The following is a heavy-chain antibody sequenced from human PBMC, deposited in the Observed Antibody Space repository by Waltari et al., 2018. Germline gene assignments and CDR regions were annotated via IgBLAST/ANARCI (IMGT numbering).Heavy chain of an antibody. Sequence: QVQLQESGPGLVKPSQTLSLTCTVSGGSISSGGYYWSWIRQHPGKGLEWIGYIYHSGSTYYNPSLKSRVTISVDRCKNQFSLKLSSVTAADTAVYYCARSPYCGGDCYSVYFDYWGQGTLVTVSS. CDR2: IYHSGST. D-gene: IGHD2-21*02. CDR1: GGSISSGGYY. J-gene: IGHJ4*02. V-gene: IGHV4-31*03. CDR3: ARSPYCGGDCYSVYFDY.